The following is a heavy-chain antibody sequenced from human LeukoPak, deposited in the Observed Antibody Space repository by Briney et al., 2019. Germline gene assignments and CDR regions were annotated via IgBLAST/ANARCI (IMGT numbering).Heavy chain of an antibody. Sequence: GGSLRLSCAASGFTFSGYEMNWVRQAPGKGLEWVSAISGSGGSTYYADSVKGRFTISRDNSKNTLYLQMNGLRAEDTAVYYCARDHHYYDSSGYYSAFDIWGQGTMVTVSS. CDR3: ARDHHYYDSSGYYSAFDI. CDR1: GFTFSGYE. V-gene: IGHV3-23*01. J-gene: IGHJ3*02. CDR2: ISGSGGST. D-gene: IGHD3-22*01.